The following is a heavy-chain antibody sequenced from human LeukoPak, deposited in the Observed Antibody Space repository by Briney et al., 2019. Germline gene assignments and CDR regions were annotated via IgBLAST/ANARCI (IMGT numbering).Heavy chain of an antibody. V-gene: IGHV4-34*01. CDR2: INHSGST. J-gene: IGHJ4*02. Sequence: SETLSLTCAVYGGSFSGYYWSWIRQPPGKGLEWIGEINHSGSTNYNPSLKSRVTISVDTSKNQFSLKLSSVTAADTAVYYCARVMLIGGYSCGFLRGPLLDWGQGTPVTVSS. CDR1: GGSFSGYY. CDR3: ARVMLIGGYSCGFLRGPLLD. D-gene: IGHD5-18*01.